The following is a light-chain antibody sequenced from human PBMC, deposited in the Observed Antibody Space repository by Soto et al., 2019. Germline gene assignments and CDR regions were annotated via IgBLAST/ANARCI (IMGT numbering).Light chain of an antibody. CDR2: GAS. V-gene: IGKV3-15*01. J-gene: IGKJ5*01. CDR1: QSVSSN. CDR3: QQYNIWPPIT. Sequence: QSPSTLSVSPGERATLSCRAGQSVSSNLAWYQQKPGQAPRLLIYGASTRATGVPARFSGSGSGTEFTLTISSLQSEDFAVYYCQQYNIWPPITFGQGTRLE.